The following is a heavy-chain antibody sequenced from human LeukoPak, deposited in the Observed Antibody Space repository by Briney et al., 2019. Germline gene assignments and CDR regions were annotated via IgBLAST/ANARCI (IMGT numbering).Heavy chain of an antibody. D-gene: IGHD6-13*01. Sequence: EASVKVSCKASGGTFSSYAISWVRQAPGQGLEWMGRIIPILGIANYAQKFQGRVTITADKSTSTAYMELSSLRSEDTAVYYCARASGPIAGGVGYWGQGTLVTVSS. CDR2: IIPILGIA. J-gene: IGHJ4*02. V-gene: IGHV1-69*04. CDR3: ARASGPIAGGVGY. CDR1: GGTFSSYA.